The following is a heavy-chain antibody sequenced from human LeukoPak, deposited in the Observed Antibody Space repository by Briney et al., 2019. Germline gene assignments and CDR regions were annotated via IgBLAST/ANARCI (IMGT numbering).Heavy chain of an antibody. CDR1: GFTFSNYA. V-gene: IGHV3-23*01. CDR3: AKDRSYSYGGIDY. D-gene: IGHD5-18*01. CDR2: ISGSSDST. Sequence: GGSLRLSCAASGFTFSNYAMNWVRQAPGKGLEWVSAISGSSDSTYYVDSVKGRFTISRDNPKNTLYLQMNSLRAEDSAVYYCAKDRSYSYGGIDYWGQGTLVTVSS. J-gene: IGHJ4*02.